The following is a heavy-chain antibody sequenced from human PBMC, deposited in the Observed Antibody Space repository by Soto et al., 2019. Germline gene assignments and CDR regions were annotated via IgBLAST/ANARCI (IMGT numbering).Heavy chain of an antibody. D-gene: IGHD2-15*01. CDR1: GFTFSNYG. CDR2: ISGGNT. Sequence: EVQLLESGGGLVQPGGSLRLSCAASGFTFSNYGMSWVRQAPGKGLEWVSSISGGNTFYAGSVKGRFTISRDNSKNTLYLQMNRLTAEDTAVYYCAKAPPSDCNSGGCSLRYWGQGTLVTVSS. CDR3: AKAPPSDCNSGGCSLRY. V-gene: IGHV3-23*01. J-gene: IGHJ4*02.